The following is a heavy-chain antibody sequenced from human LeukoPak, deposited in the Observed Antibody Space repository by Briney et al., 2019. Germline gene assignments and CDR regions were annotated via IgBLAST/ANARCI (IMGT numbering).Heavy chain of an antibody. J-gene: IGHJ4*02. CDR1: GFTFSSYA. CDR3: ARDRRYSGYDEGYFDY. CDR2: ISYDGSNK. Sequence: GGSLRLSCAASGFTFSSYAMHWVRQAPGKGLEWVAVISYDGSNKYYADSVKGRFTISRDNSKNTLYLQMNSLRAEDTAVYYCARDRRYSGYDEGYFDYWGQGTLVTASS. D-gene: IGHD5-12*01. V-gene: IGHV3-30-3*01.